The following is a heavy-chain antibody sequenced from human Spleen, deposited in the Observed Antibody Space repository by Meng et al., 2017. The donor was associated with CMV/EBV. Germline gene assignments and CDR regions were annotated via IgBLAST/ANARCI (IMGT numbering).Heavy chain of an antibody. J-gene: IGHJ4*02. D-gene: IGHD3-22*01. CDR2: IKQDGSEE. V-gene: IGHV3-7*01. CDR3: ASSYFTYYYDSSGYSHRDLDSF. CDR1: KYSFRSYW. Sequence: LSLTCAASKYSFRSYWMSWVRQAPGKGLEWVANIKQDGSEEYYVDSVKGRFTISRDNAKNSLYLQMNSLRAEDTAVYYCASSYFTYYYDSSGYSHRDLDSFWGQGTLVTVSS.